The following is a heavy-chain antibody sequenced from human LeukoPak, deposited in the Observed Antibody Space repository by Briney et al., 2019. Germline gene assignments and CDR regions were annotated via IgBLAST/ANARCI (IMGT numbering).Heavy chain of an antibody. Sequence: GGSLRLSCAAAGFTFSDYALHWVRQAPGKGLEWVALISYHGFNKYYADSVKGRFTISRDNSKNTLSPQMNSLRAEDTAVYYCAKDGRRSSLPWGQGTLVTVSS. J-gene: IGHJ4*02. CDR2: ISYHGFNK. CDR1: GFTFSDYA. V-gene: IGHV3-30*07. D-gene: IGHD6-13*01. CDR3: AKDGRRSSLP.